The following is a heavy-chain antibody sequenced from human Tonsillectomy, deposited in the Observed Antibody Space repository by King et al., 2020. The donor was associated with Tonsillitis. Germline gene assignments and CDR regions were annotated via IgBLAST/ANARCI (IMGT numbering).Heavy chain of an antibody. V-gene: IGHV3-30-3*01. D-gene: IGHD3-10*01. Sequence: VQLVESGGGVVQPGRSLRLSCAASGFTFSTYAMHWVRQAPGKGLEWEAVISYDGSNKYYADSVKGRFTISRDNSKNTLYLQMNSLRAADTAVYYCARLYYYGSGSYDYWGQGTLVTVSS. CDR2: ISYDGSNK. CDR3: ARLYYYGSGSYDY. J-gene: IGHJ4*02. CDR1: GFTFSTYA.